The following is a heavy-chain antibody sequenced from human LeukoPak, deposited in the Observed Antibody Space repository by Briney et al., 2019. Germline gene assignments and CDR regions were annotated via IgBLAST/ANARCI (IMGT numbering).Heavy chain of an antibody. CDR2: IYFSGST. Sequence: SQTLSLTCTVSGVSVGSGDYFWSWIRQPPGKGLEWIGYIYFSGSTDSNPSLESRVTVSIDTSKNQFSLKLRSVTAADTAVYYCTRNASPDYWGQGPLVTVSS. V-gene: IGHV4-30-4*08. J-gene: IGHJ4*02. CDR1: GVSVGSGDYF. CDR3: TRNASPDY. D-gene: IGHD1-14*01.